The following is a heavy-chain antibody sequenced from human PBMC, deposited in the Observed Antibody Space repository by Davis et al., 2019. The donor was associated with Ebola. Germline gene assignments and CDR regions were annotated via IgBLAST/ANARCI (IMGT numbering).Heavy chain of an antibody. J-gene: IGHJ3*02. CDR1: GYTFKNYA. CDR2: ISAYNGNT. V-gene: IGHV1-18*01. D-gene: IGHD1-26*01. CDR3: ARTSIVGTSTTASDI. Sequence: ASVTVSCKASGYTFKNYAISWVRQAPGQGLEWMGWISAYNGNTNYAQILQGRVTMTTDTSTGAAYMKLRSLRSDDTAVYFCARTSIVGTSTTASDIWGQGTKVTVSS.